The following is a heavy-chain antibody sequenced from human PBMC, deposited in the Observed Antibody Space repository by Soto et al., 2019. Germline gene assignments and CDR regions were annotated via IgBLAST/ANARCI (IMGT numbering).Heavy chain of an antibody. CDR2: IYSSGST. V-gene: IGHV4-59*08. D-gene: IGHD2-15*01. Sequence: QVQLQESGPGLVKPSETLSLTCTVSGGSMSSYYSSWTPQPPGKGLECIWYIYSSGSTKYHPSLKRRVTLSVDTSKLKFSLKLSSVTAGDTAVYFCSRRWGRAADYWGQGTLGTVSS. CDR3: SRRWGRAADY. J-gene: IGHJ4*02. CDR1: GGSMSSYY.